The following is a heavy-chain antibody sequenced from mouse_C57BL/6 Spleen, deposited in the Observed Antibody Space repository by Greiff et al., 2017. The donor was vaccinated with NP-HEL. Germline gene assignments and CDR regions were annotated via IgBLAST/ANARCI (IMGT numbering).Heavy chain of an antibody. D-gene: IGHD6-1*01. Sequence: QVQLKESGPELVKPGASVKISCKASGYAFSSSWMNWVKQRPGKGLEWIGRIYPGDGDTNYNGKFKGKATLTADKSSSTAYMQLSSLTSEDSAVYFCARLHDFYAMDYWGQGTSVTVSS. V-gene: IGHV1-82*01. CDR2: IYPGDGDT. CDR1: GYAFSSSW. J-gene: IGHJ4*01. CDR3: ARLHDFYAMDY.